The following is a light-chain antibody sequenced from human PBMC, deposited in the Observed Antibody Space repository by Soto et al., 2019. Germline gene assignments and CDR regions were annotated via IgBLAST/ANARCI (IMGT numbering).Light chain of an antibody. CDR2: EVS. CDR1: SSDVGGYDY. CDR3: SSYAGNNNLRV. J-gene: IGLJ3*02. V-gene: IGLV2-8*01. Sequence: QSALTQPPSASGSPGQSVTISYTGTSSDVGGYDYVSRYQQHPDKAPKLMIYEVSRRPSAVPDRFSGSKSGNTASLTVSGLQAEDEADYYCSSYAGNNNLRVFGGGTKLTVL.